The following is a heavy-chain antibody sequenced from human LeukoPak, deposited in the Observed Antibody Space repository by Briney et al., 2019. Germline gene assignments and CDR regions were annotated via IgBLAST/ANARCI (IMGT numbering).Heavy chain of an antibody. CDR2: IYYSGST. V-gene: IGHV4-59*01. CDR3: ARTTGNYGYYFDY. CDR1: GGSISSYY. Sequence: SETLSLTCTVSGGSISSYYWSWIRQPPGKGLEWIGYIYYSGSTNYNPSLKSRVTISVDTSKDQFSLKLTSVTAADTAVYYCARTTGNYGYYFDYWGQGTLVTVSS. J-gene: IGHJ4*02. D-gene: IGHD1-7*01.